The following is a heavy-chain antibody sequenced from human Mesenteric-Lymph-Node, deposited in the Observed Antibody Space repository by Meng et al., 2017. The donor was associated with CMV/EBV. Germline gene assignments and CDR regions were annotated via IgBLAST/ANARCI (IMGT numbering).Heavy chain of an antibody. CDR3: ARDCSSTSCLDY. CDR2: ISSSGSTI. D-gene: IGHD2-2*01. Sequence: LTGAASGFTFRDYYMSWIRQAPGKGLEGVSYISSSGSTIYYADSVKGRFTISRDNAKNSLYLQMNSLRAEDTAVYYCARDCSSTSCLDYWGQGTLVTVSS. V-gene: IGHV3-11*04. CDR1: GFTFRDYY. J-gene: IGHJ4*02.